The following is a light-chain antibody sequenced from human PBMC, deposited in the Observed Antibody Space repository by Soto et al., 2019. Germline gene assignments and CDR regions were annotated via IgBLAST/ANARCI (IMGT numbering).Light chain of an antibody. CDR1: SGSIASKY. CDR2: EDN. CDR3: QSYDSSTHWV. J-gene: IGLJ3*02. Sequence: NFMLTQPHSVSESPGKTVTISCTRSSGSIASKYVQWYQQRPGSSPTTVIYEDNQRPSGVPDRFSGSIDSSSNSASLTISGLKTEDEADYYCQSYDSSTHWVFGGGTKVTVL. V-gene: IGLV6-57*01.